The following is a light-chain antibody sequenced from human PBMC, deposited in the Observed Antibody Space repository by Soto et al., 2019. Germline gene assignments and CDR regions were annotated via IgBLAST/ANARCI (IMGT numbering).Light chain of an antibody. CDR2: DVS. Sequence: QSVLTQPASVSGSPGQSITISCTGTSSDVGGYNYVSWYQQQPGKAPKLMIYDVSKRPSGVPDRFSGSKSGNTASLTISGLQAEDEADYYCCSYGGSLDVFGTGTKVTVL. J-gene: IGLJ1*01. CDR3: CSYGGSLDV. CDR1: SSDVGGYNY. V-gene: IGLV2-11*01.